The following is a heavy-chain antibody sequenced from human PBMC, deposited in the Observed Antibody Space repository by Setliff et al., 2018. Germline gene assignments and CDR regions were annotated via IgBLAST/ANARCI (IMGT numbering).Heavy chain of an antibody. CDR1: GGSISSSSHY. V-gene: IGHV4-39*07. Sequence: TLSLTCTVSGGSISSSSHYWGWIRQPPGKGLEWIGSIYYTGSTYYNPSPKSRVTMSVDTSKRQFSLKLGSATAADTAVYYCARDMGQPYYFESWGLGTLVTVSS. D-gene: IGHD1-1*01. J-gene: IGHJ4*02. CDR3: ARDMGQPYYFES. CDR2: IYYTGST.